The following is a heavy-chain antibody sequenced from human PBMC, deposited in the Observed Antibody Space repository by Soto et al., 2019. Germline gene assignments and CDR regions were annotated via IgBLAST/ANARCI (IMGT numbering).Heavy chain of an antibody. CDR1: GYTFSDYY. V-gene: IGHV1-2*02. Sequence: ASVKVSCKASGYTFSDYYIHWVRQAPGQGLEWMGWINPNSGGTKYAPKFQGGVTMTRDTSITTAYMELSRLRSGDTAVYYCARDSSCSGGSCYSDCDYWGQGTVVTASS. CDR2: INPNSGGT. J-gene: IGHJ4*02. D-gene: IGHD2-15*01. CDR3: ARDSSCSGGSCYSDCDY.